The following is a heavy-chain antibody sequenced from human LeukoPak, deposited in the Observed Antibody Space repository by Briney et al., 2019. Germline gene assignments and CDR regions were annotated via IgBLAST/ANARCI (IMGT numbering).Heavy chain of an antibody. D-gene: IGHD2-21*02. CDR1: GFTFSSYA. CDR2: ISGSGGST. V-gene: IGHV3-23*01. Sequence: GGSLRLSCAAPGFTFSSYAMSWVRQAPGKGLEWVSAISGSGGSTYYADSVKGRFTISRDNSKNTLYLQMNSLRAEDTAVYYCAKGRYCGGDCYSGLDYWGQGTLVTVSS. J-gene: IGHJ4*02. CDR3: AKGRYCGGDCYSGLDY.